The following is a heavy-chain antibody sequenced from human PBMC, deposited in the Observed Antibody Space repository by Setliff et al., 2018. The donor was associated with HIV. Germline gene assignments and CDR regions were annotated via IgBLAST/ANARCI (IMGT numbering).Heavy chain of an antibody. CDR3: ARHTSKVDWFDP. J-gene: IGHJ5*02. V-gene: IGHV4-39*01. CDR2: IHYNGRT. Sequence: PSETLSLTCTASGGSITNAAYSWGWVRQPPGKGLEWIAIIHYNGRTSYDPSLKSRVTIFGDTSKTQFYLKLRSVTASDTAVYYCARHTSKVDWFDPWGQGTLVTVSS. CDR1: GGSITNAAYS.